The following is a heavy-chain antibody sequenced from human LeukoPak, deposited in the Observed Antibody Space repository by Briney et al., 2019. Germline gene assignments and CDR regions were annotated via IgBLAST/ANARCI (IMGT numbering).Heavy chain of an antibody. Sequence: GGSLRLSCAASGFTFSSYWMHWVRQAPGKGLVWVSRINSDGSSTSYADSVKGRFTISRDNAKNTLYLQMNSLRAEDTAVYYCARVFDYYDSSGYLVAQDYWGQGTLVTVSS. CDR1: GFTFSSYW. D-gene: IGHD3-22*01. CDR3: ARVFDYYDSSGYLVAQDY. CDR2: INSDGSST. J-gene: IGHJ4*02. V-gene: IGHV3-74*01.